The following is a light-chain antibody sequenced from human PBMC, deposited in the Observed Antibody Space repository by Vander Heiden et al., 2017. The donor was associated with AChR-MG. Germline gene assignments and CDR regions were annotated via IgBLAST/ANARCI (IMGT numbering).Light chain of an antibody. CDR3: QHENNCPGL. CDR2: GAS. V-gene: IGKV3-15*01. CDR1: QSVSSN. Sequence: EIVMTQSPATLSVSPGERATLSCRASQSVSSNLAWYQQKPGQAPRLLIYGASTRANGIPARFSGSGSGTEFTLTISSRQSEDFAVYYCQHENNCPGLVGQGTKVEIK. J-gene: IGKJ1*01.